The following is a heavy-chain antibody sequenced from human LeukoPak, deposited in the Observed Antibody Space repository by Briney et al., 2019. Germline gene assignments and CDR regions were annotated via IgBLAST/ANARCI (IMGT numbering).Heavy chain of an antibody. Sequence: ASVKVSCKASGYTFTSYGISWVRQVPGQGLEWMGWISAYNGNTNYAQKLQGRVTMTIDTSTSTAYMELRSLRSDDTAVYYCARNPPYCTSTSCYNDYWGQGTLVTVSS. CDR3: ARNPPYCTSTSCYNDY. CDR1: GYTFTSYG. J-gene: IGHJ4*02. V-gene: IGHV1-18*04. D-gene: IGHD2-2*02. CDR2: ISAYNGNT.